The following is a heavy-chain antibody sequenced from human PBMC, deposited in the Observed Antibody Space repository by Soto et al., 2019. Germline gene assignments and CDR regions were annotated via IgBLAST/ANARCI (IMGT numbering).Heavy chain of an antibody. D-gene: IGHD2-15*01. CDR3: AKDGVDHNSVWDPFDI. CDR2: MGGANGDT. V-gene: IGHV3-23*01. J-gene: IGHJ3*02. CDR1: GFIFSDYA. Sequence: GGSLRLSCAASGFIFSDYAMSWVRQAPGKGLEWVAGMGGANGDTYYTESVRGRFAISRDNSKSTLFLQLSSLRAEDTAVYFCAKDGVDHNSVWDPFDIWGQGTLVTVSS.